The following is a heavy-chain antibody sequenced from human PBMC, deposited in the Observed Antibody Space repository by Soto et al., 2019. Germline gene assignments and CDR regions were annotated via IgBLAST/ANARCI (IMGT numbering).Heavy chain of an antibody. Sequence: QVQLVQSGAEVKKPGASVKVSCKASGYTFTGYYMHWVRQAPGQGLEWMGWINPNSGGTNYAQKCQGGVTRTRDTSISTAYMELSRLRSDDTAVYYCARERIQGNWFDPWGQGTLVTVSS. J-gene: IGHJ5*02. CDR3: ARERIQGNWFDP. CDR1: GYTFTGYY. V-gene: IGHV1-2*02. CDR2: INPNSGGT. D-gene: IGHD5-18*01.